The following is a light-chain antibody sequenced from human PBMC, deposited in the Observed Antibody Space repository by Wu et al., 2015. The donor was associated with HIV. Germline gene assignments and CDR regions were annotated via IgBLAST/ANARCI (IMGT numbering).Light chain of an antibody. CDR2: DTT. V-gene: IGKV3-11*01. CDR1: QSVSNY. J-gene: IGKJ4*01. CDR3: QQRYNWPPRIT. Sequence: EIVLTQSPATLSLSPGERATLSCRASQSVSNYLAWYQQKPGQAPRLLIYDTTKRAPGIPARFSGSGSGTDFTLTISSLEPEDFAVYYCQQRYNWPPRITFGGGTKVEIK.